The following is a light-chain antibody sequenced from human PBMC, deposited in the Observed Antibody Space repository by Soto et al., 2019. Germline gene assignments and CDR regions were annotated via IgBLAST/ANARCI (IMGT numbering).Light chain of an antibody. V-gene: IGKV3-15*01. CDR3: EQYNNWPPA. CDR2: GAS. Sequence: EIVMTQSPATLSVSPGERATLSCRASESVSGNLAWYQQKPGQAPRLLIYGASTRATGIPARFSGSGSGTEFTLTISSLQAEDFAVYYCEQYNNWPPAFGQGTKVEIE. J-gene: IGKJ1*01. CDR1: ESVSGN.